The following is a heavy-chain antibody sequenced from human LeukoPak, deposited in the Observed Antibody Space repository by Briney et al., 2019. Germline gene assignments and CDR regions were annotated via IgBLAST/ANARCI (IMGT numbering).Heavy chain of an antibody. Sequence: SETLSLTCAVYGGSFSGYYWSWIRQPPGKGLEWIGEINHSGSTNYNPSPKSRVTISVDTSKNQFSLKLSSVTAADTAVYYCSGYDCSGGSCYRYYYYGMDVWGQGTTVTVSS. CDR2: INHSGST. CDR3: SGYDCSGGSCYRYYYYGMDV. V-gene: IGHV4-34*01. J-gene: IGHJ6*02. CDR1: GGSFSGYY. D-gene: IGHD2-15*01.